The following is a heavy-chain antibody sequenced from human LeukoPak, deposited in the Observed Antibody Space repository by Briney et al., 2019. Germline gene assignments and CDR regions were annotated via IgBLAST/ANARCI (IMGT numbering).Heavy chain of an antibody. Sequence: SETLSLTCTVSGGSISSHYWSWIRQPPGKGLEWIGYIYYSGSTNYNPSLKSRVTISVDTSKNQFSLKLSSVTVADTAVYYCARVFGLWGRGTLVTVSS. V-gene: IGHV4-59*11. CDR3: ARVFGL. CDR1: GGSISSHY. J-gene: IGHJ2*01. CDR2: IYYSGST.